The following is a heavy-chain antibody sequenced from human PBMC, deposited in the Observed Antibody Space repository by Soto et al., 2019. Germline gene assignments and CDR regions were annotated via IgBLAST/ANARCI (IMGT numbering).Heavy chain of an antibody. J-gene: IGHJ6*02. CDR2: IIPIFGTA. CDR1: GGTFSSYA. Sequence: QVQLVQSGAEVKKPGSSVKVSCKASGGTFSSYAISWLRQAPGQGLEWMGGIIPIFGTANYAQKFQGRVTITADESTSQAYMELSSVRSEDTAVYYCARLPSYYYGMDVWGQGTTVTVSS. V-gene: IGHV1-69*01. CDR3: ARLPSYYYGMDV.